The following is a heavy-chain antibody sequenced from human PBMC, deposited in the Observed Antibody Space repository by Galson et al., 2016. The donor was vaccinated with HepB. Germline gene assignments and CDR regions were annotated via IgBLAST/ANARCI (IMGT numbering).Heavy chain of an antibody. CDR3: AKAAGYCSSPTCLTTPMDY. Sequence: SLRLSCAASGFTFSTYGMHWVRQAPGKGLEWVAAISFDGRKTYFADFVKGRFTITRDNSNNTLFLQLNNLRPDDTDIHFCAKAAGYCSSPTCLTTPMDYWGQGTLVTVSS. J-gene: IGHJ4*02. CDR1: GFTFSTYG. CDR2: ISFDGRKT. D-gene: IGHD2-2*01. V-gene: IGHV3-30*18.